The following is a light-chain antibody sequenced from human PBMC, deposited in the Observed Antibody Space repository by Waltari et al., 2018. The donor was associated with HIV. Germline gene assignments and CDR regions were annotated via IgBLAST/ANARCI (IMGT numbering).Light chain of an antibody. J-gene: IGKJ4*01. CDR3: QHRTTWPPT. CDR1: QSVQEF. CDR2: DAS. V-gene: IGKV3-11*01. Sequence: EIVLTQSQAILSVSPGETATLSCRASQSVQEFLAWYQRRPGQVPRLVVYDASKRAAGVPDRFSGSGFGTDFTLTISGLEPEDVAFYYCQHRTTWPPTFGGGTRVEIE.